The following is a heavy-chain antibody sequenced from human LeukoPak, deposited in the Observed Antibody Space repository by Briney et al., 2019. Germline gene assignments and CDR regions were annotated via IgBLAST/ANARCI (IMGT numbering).Heavy chain of an antibody. Sequence: GGSLRLSCAASGFTFSSYAMSWVRQAPGKGLEWVSAISGSGGSTYYADSVKGRFTISRDNSKNTVYLRMNSLRAEDTAVYYCARDKVERAYCSGGSCHCFDYWGQGTLVTVSS. D-gene: IGHD2-15*01. J-gene: IGHJ4*02. V-gene: IGHV3-23*01. CDR2: ISGSGGST. CDR1: GFTFSSYA. CDR3: ARDKVERAYCSGGSCHCFDY.